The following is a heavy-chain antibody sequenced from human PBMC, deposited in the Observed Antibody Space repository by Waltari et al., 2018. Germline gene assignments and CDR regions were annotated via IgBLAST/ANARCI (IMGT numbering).Heavy chain of an antibody. J-gene: IGHJ4*02. V-gene: IGHV4-38-2*01. CDR2: IYHSGST. Sequence: QVQLQESGPGLVKPSETLSLTCAVSGYSISSGYYWGWIRQPPGKGLEWIGSIYHSGSTYYNPSLKSRVTISVDTSKNQFSLKLSSVTAADTAVYYCARARYDSSGYSFGYWGQGTLVTVSS. CDR1: GYSISSGYY. D-gene: IGHD3-22*01. CDR3: ARARYDSSGYSFGY.